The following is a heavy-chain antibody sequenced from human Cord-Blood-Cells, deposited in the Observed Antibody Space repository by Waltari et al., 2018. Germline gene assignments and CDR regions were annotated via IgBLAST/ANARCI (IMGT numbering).Heavy chain of an antibody. Sequence: QVQLQESGPGLVKPSETLSLTCTVSGGPTSSYSWSWTRSPAGKGLEWIGRIYTSGSTNYNPSLKSRVTMSVDTSKNQFSLKLSSVTAADTAVYYCARSGGYSGCDTTQPEYYFDYWGQGTLVTVSS. CDR3: ARSGGYSGCDTTQPEYYFDY. J-gene: IGHJ4*02. CDR2: IYTSGST. CDR1: GGPTSSYS. V-gene: IGHV4-4*07. D-gene: IGHD5-12*01.